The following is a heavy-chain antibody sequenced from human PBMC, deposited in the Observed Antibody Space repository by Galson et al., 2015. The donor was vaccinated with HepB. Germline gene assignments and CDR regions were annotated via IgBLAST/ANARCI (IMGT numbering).Heavy chain of an antibody. V-gene: IGHV3-7*03. CDR3: ARVVRGVITRGSVYFDY. J-gene: IGHJ4*02. CDR2: IKQDGSEK. CDR1: GFTFSSYW. Sequence: SLRLSCAASGFTFSSYWMSWVRQAPGKGLEWVANIKQDGSEKYYVDSVKGRFTISRDNAKNSLYLQMNSLRAEDTAVYYCARVVRGVITRGSVYFDYWGQGTLVTVSS. D-gene: IGHD3-10*01.